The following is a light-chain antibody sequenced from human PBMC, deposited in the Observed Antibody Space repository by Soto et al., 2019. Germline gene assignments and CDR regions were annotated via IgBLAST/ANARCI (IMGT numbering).Light chain of an antibody. Sequence: DIQATQSPSSVSSSVADIFTITGRASQDIAGYLAWYQHKPGRAPELLIHAASSLQSGVPSRFSGSGSGTDFTLTINSLQPEDFATYYCQQAYSFPITFGQGTRLEIK. V-gene: IGKV1D-12*01. CDR2: AAS. CDR3: QQAYSFPIT. CDR1: QDIAGY. J-gene: IGKJ5*01.